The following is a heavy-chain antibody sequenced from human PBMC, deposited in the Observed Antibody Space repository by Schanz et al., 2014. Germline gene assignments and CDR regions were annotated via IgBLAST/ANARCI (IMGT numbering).Heavy chain of an antibody. D-gene: IGHD2-15*01. CDR1: GFDFNSYS. V-gene: IGHV3-48*01. CDR3: ARDRGYCSGGSCLTFDY. Sequence: EVRLVESGGGLVQPGGSLRLSCEASGFDFNSYSMNWVRQVPGKGLEWLSYIATSSSTRHYADSVKGRVTISRDNAKNSVSLQMRRLRVEDTAVYCCARDRGYCSGGSCLTFDYWGQGTLVTVSS. J-gene: IGHJ4*02. CDR2: IATSSSTR.